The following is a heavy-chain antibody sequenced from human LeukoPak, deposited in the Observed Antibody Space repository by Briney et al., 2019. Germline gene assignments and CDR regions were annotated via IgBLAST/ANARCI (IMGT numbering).Heavy chain of an antibody. Sequence: ASVKVSCKASGYTFTSYYMHWVRQAPGQGLEWMGIINPSGGSTSYAQKFQGRVTMTRDMSTSTVYMELSSLRSEDTAVYYCARDFFFLYDSSGPAFDYWGQGTLVTVSS. CDR3: ARDFFFLYDSSGPAFDY. CDR1: GYTFTSYY. D-gene: IGHD3-22*01. J-gene: IGHJ4*02. V-gene: IGHV1-46*01. CDR2: INPSGGST.